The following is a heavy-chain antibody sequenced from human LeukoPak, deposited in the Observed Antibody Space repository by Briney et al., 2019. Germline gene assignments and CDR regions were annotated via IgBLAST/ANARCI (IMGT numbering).Heavy chain of an antibody. J-gene: IGHJ4*02. CDR1: GDSVSSNSAT. D-gene: IGHD7-27*01. Sequence: SQTLSLTCAISGDSVSSNSATWNWIRQSPSSGLEWLGRTYYRSKWYNDYAVSVKSRITINPDTSKNRFSLQLNSVTPEDTAVYYCARETRRTGDYWGQGTLVTVSS. CDR2: TYYRSKWYN. V-gene: IGHV6-1*01. CDR3: ARETRRTGDY.